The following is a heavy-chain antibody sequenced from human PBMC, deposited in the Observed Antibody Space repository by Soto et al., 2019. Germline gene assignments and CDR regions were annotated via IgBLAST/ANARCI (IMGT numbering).Heavy chain of an antibody. CDR2: ITSTGSYI. J-gene: IGHJ4*02. CDR1: GFTFSDYS. V-gene: IGHV3-21*01. Sequence: EVQLVESGGGLVKPGGSLRVSCAASGFTFSDYSMNWVRQAPGKGLEWLSSITSTGSYIYYADSVKGRFTISRDNAGSSLFLQMNSLRAEDTAMYYCARDPPYSSSWSYFDYWGQGTLVTVSS. D-gene: IGHD6-13*01. CDR3: ARDPPYSSSWSYFDY.